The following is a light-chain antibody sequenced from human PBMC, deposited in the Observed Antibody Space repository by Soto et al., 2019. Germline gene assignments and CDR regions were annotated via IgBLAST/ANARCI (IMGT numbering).Light chain of an antibody. CDR1: QTISRPY. CDR2: AAS. Sequence: EIVLTQSPGTLSLSPGDRATLSCRASQTISRPYLAWYQQKPGQAPTLLIYAASTRGTGIPDRFSGSGSGTDFTLTISRLEPEDFSVYYCQQYDSSPKTFGQGTKVDIK. CDR3: QQYDSSPKT. J-gene: IGKJ1*01. V-gene: IGKV3-20*01.